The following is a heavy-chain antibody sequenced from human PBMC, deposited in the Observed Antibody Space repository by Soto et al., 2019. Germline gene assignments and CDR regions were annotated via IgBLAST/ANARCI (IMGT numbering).Heavy chain of an antibody. J-gene: IGHJ4*02. Sequence: PGGSLRLSCAASGFTFSSYGMHWVRQAPGKGLEWVAVISNNGNDKYHADSVKGRFTISRDNSKNTLYLQMNSLRAEDTAVYYCAKGSGRGSADYYFDYWGQGTLVTVSS. D-gene: IGHD3-10*01. V-gene: IGHV3-30*18. CDR3: AKGSGRGSADYYFDY. CDR1: GFTFSSYG. CDR2: ISNNGNDK.